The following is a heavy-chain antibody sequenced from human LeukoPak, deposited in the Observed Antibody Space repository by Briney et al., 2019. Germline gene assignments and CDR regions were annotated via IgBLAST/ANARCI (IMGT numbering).Heavy chain of an antibody. D-gene: IGHD3-16*01. Sequence: GGSLRLSCAASGFTFSSHGMNWVRQAPGKGLEWVSGISPSGGITYYTDSVKGRFTISREKAENTLYLQMSNPRPDDTAFYFCVKEGVEYSYSYGDYWGQGTLVTVSS. CDR1: GFTFSSHG. CDR2: ISPSGGIT. J-gene: IGHJ4*02. CDR3: VKEGVEYSYSYGDY. V-gene: IGHV3-23*01.